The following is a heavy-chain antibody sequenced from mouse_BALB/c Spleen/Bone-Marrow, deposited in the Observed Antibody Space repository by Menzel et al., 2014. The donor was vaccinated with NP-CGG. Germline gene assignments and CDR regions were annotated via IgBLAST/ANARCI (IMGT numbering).Heavy chain of an antibody. V-gene: IGHV1-20*02. J-gene: IGHJ4*01. CDR2: INPYNGDT. Sequence: VQLQQSGPELVKPGASVKISCKASGYSFTGYFMNWVMQSHGKSLEWIGRINPYNGDTFYNQKFKGKATLTVDKSSSTAHMELWSLASEDSAVYYCARGGLLRAMDYWGQGTSVTVSS. D-gene: IGHD2-3*01. CDR3: ARGGLLRAMDY. CDR1: GYSFTGYF.